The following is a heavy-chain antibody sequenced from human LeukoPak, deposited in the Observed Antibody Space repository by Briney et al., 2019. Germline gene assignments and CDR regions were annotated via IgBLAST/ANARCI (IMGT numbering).Heavy chain of an antibody. Sequence: PSETLSLTCTVSGGSISSSSYYWGWIRQPPGKGLEWIGSIYYSGSTYYNPSLKSRVTISVDTSKNQFSLKLSSVTAADTAVYYCARGTAAGMRGPFDYWGQGTLVTVSS. D-gene: IGHD6-13*01. CDR1: GGSISSSSYY. J-gene: IGHJ4*02. CDR2: IYYSGST. V-gene: IGHV4-39*07. CDR3: ARGTAAGMRGPFDY.